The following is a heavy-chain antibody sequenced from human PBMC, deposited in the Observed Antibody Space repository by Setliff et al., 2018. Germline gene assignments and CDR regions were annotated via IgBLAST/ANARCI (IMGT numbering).Heavy chain of an antibody. CDR1: GSCFSLYW. CDR2: INQDGREK. D-gene: IGHD3-16*01. CDR3: AIVITFGGVIRSPSYGMYV. V-gene: IGHV3-7*01. Sequence: PGGPMTLPCAASGSCFSLYWMSWVRQAPGKGLEWVANINQDGREKYYVDSVKGRFTISRDNAKNSLYLQMNSLRAEDTAVYYCAIVITFGGVIRSPSYGMYVWGQGTTVTVSS. J-gene: IGHJ6*02.